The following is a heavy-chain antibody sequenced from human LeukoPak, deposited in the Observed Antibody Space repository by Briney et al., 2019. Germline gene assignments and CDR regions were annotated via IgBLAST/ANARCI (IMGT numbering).Heavy chain of an antibody. D-gene: IGHD5-18*01. Sequence: SETLSLTCTVSGGFISTYYWSWIRQPPGKGLEWIGYISYSGSANYNPSLKSRVTISVDTSKNQFSLKVTSVTAADTAVYYCARETAMVLDYWGQGTLVTVSS. CDR3: ARETAMVLDY. CDR1: GGFISTYY. V-gene: IGHV4-59*01. J-gene: IGHJ4*02. CDR2: ISYSGSA.